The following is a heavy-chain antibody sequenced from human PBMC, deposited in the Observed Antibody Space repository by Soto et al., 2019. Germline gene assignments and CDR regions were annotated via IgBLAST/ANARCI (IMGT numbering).Heavy chain of an antibody. CDR3: AKVPPYSSGFGGFDS. J-gene: IGHJ4*02. CDR2: IYYSGGT. V-gene: IGHV4-30-4*01. Sequence: QVQLQESGPGLVTPSQTLFLTCTVSGGSINSGDYYWSWIRQPPGKGLEWIGYIYYSGGTYYNPSLMSRVTRSLDTSKNQFSLKLSSVTAADTAVYYCAKVPPYSSGFGGFDSWGQGTLVTVSS. D-gene: IGHD6-19*01. CDR1: GGSINSGDYY.